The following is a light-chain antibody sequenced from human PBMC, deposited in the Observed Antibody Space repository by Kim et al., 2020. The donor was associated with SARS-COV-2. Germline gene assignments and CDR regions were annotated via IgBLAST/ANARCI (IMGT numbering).Light chain of an antibody. CDR1: KLGDKY. CDR3: QAWDSSTAV. Sequence: VSPGQTACITCSGDKLGDKYACWYQQKPGQSPVLVIYQDTKRPSGIPERFSGSNSGNTATLTISGTQAMDEADYYCQAWDSSTAVFGGGTQLTVL. CDR2: QDT. V-gene: IGLV3-1*01. J-gene: IGLJ3*02.